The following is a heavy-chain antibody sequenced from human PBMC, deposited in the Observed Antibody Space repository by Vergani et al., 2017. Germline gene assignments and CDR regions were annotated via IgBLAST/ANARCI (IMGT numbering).Heavy chain of an antibody. CDR3: ATEPYSSSCI. CDR2: ISSSSSYI. CDR1: GFPFSSYS. D-gene: IGHD6-13*01. V-gene: IGHV3-21*01. Sequence: EVQLVESGGGLVKPGGSLKLSCAASGFPFSSYSMNWVRQAQGKGLEWVSSISSSSSYIYYADSVKGRFTISRDNAKNSLYLQMNSLRAEDTAVYYCATEPYSSSCIWGQGTMVTVSS. J-gene: IGHJ3*02.